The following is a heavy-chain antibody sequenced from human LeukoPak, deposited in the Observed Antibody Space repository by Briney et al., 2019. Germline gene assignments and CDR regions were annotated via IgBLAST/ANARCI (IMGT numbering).Heavy chain of an antibody. V-gene: IGHV4-59*01. Sequence: PSETLSLTCTVSGGSISSYYWSWIRQPPGKGLEWIGYIYYSGSTNYNPSLKSRVTISVDTSKNQFSLKLSSVTAADTAVYYCARLPQTYYYNYYMDVWGKGTTVTVSS. J-gene: IGHJ6*03. CDR1: GGSISSYY. D-gene: IGHD1-14*01. CDR2: IYYSGST. CDR3: ARLPQTYYYNYYMDV.